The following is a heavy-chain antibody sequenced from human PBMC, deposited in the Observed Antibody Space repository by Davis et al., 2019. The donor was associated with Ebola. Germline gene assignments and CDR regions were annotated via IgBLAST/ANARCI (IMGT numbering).Heavy chain of an antibody. CDR1: GGSISSEDYY. CDR3: ARGVVVTAIPGY. D-gene: IGHD2-21*02. V-gene: IGHV4-39*01. J-gene: IGHJ4*02. CDR2: VYYTGGT. Sequence: MPSETLPLTCTVSGGSISSEDYYWGWIRQPPGKGLEWIGSVYYTGGTYYNPSLKSRVTISVDTSKNQFSLNLNSVTAADTAVYYCARGVVVTAIPGYWGQGTLVTVSS.